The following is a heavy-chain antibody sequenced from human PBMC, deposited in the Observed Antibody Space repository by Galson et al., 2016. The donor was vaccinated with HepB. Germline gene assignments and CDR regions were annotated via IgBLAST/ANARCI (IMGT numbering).Heavy chain of an antibody. J-gene: IGHJ4*02. D-gene: IGHD4-17*01. Sequence: PALVKPTQTVTLTCTFSGFSLNTRGMCVSWIRQPPGKALEWLALIDWEDDKYYSTSLKTRLTISKDTSKNQVVLTVANMDPVDTATYYCARTQTSVTTSCYFDNWGQGTLVTVSS. CDR2: IDWEDDK. CDR3: ARTQTSVTTSCYFDN. V-gene: IGHV2-70*01. CDR1: GFSLNTRGMC.